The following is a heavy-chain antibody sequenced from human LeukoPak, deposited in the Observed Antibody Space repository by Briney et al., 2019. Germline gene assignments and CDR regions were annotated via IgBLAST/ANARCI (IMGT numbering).Heavy chain of an antibody. CDR2: ISGSGGST. CDR3: AKDPGYGYHYYYGMDV. CDR1: GFTFSSYA. Sequence: GGSLRLSCAASGFTFSSYAMSWVRQAPGKGLEWVSAISGSGGSTYYADSVKGRFTISRDNSKNTLYLQMNSLRAEDTAVYYCAKDPGYGYHYYYGMDVWGQGTTVTVSS. V-gene: IGHV3-23*01. D-gene: IGHD6-13*01. J-gene: IGHJ6*02.